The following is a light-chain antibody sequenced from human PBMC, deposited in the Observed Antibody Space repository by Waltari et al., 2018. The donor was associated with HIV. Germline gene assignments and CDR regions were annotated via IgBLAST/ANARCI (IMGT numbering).Light chain of an antibody. Sequence: SYELTQPPSVSVSPGQTASITCSGDKLGDKYACWYQQKPGQSPVLVIYQGGKRPSGSPGGFAGSNAGNTGTLTISGTQAMDEADYYCQAWDSSYVVFGGGTKLTVL. V-gene: IGLV3-1*01. CDR1: KLGDKY. CDR3: QAWDSSYVV. CDR2: QGG. J-gene: IGLJ2*01.